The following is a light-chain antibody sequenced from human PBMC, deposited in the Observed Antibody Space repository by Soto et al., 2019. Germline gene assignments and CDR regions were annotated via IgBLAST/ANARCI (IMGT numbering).Light chain of an antibody. CDR3: SSYTNSGTLVV. V-gene: IGLV2-14*01. J-gene: IGLJ2*01. CDR1: SGDVGGYNY. CDR2: EVS. Sequence: QSVLTQPASVSGSPGQSITISCTGTSGDVGGYNYVSWYQQHPGKVPKLIIYEVSNRPSGVSIRFSGSKSGNTASLTISGLQAEDEADYYCSSYTNSGTLVVFGGGTKLTVL.